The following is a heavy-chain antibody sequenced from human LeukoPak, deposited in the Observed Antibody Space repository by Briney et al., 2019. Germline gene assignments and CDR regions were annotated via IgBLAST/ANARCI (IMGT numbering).Heavy chain of an antibody. Sequence: PGGSLRLSCAASGFTFSSYAMSWVRQAPGKGLEWVSAISGSGGSTYYADSVKGRFTISRDNSKNTLYLQMKSLRAEDTAVYYCAKGIPSIAAAGTDNFDYWGQGTLVTVSS. CDR3: AKGIPSIAAAGTDNFDY. J-gene: IGHJ4*02. V-gene: IGHV3-23*01. D-gene: IGHD6-13*01. CDR1: GFTFSSYA. CDR2: ISGSGGST.